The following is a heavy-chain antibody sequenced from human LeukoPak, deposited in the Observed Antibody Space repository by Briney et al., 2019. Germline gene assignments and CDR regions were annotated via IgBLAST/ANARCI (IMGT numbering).Heavy chain of an antibody. Sequence: GGSLRLSCAASGFTFSSYEMNWVRQAPGKGLEWVSYISSSGSTIYYADSVKGRFTISRDNAKNSLYPQMNSLRAEDTAVYYCARAPFWSGYSYGMDVWGQGTTVTVSS. CDR1: GFTFSSYE. D-gene: IGHD3-3*01. J-gene: IGHJ6*02. CDR2: ISSSGSTI. CDR3: ARAPFWSGYSYGMDV. V-gene: IGHV3-48*03.